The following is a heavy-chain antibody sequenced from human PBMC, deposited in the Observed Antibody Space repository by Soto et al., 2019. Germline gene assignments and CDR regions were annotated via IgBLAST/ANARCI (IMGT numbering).Heavy chain of an antibody. D-gene: IGHD5-12*01. CDR1: GFSLSNARMG. CDR2: IFSNDEK. CDR3: ARVRRDGYKFDY. Sequence: SGPTLVNPTETLTLTCTVSGFSLSNARMGVSWIRQPPGKALEWLAHIFSNDEKSYSTSLKSRLTISKDTSKSQVVLTMTNVDPVDTATYYCARVRRDGYKFDYWGQGTLVTVSS. V-gene: IGHV2-26*01. J-gene: IGHJ4*02.